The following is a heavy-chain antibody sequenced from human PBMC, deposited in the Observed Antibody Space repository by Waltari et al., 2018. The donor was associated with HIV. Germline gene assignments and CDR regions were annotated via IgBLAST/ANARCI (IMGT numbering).Heavy chain of an antibody. CDR3: ARDNGSGYAEMFDP. J-gene: IGHJ5*02. CDR1: GGAFSSYG. Sequence: QVQLVQSGAEVKKPGSSVKVSCKASGGAFSSYGISWVRQAPGQGLEWMGGFSPFFGKPNYAQKFQGRVTITADESRSTVYMELSSLGSEDTAVYYCARDNGSGYAEMFDPWGQGTLVTVSS. D-gene: IGHD3-10*01. CDR2: FSPFFGKP. V-gene: IGHV1-69*01.